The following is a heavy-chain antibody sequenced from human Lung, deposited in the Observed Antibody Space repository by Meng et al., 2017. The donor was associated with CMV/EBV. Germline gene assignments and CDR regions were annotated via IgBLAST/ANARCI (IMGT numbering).Heavy chain of an antibody. D-gene: IGHD3-22*01. CDR1: GDSVSANNAA. CDR3: ARGYDNSLDY. J-gene: IGHJ4*02. CDR2: AYYRSKWYT. Sequence: SETLSLXCAISGDSVSANNAAWNWFRQSPSRGLEWLGRAYYRSKWYTDYAVSVKRRTTINPDTSKNQFSLQLTSVTPEDTAVYYCARGYDNSLDYWGQGTLVTVSS. V-gene: IGHV6-1*01.